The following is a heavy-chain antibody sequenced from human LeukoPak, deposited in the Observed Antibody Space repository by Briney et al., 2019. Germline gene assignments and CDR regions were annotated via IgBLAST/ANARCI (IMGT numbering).Heavy chain of an antibody. Sequence: GGSLRLSCAASGFTFSSYAMSWVRQAPGKGLEWVSAISGTGSSTYYADSVKGRFTISRDNSRNTLYLQMNSLRAEDTAVYYCAKGDTTWELPHDYWGQGTLVTVSS. V-gene: IGHV3-23*01. D-gene: IGHD1-26*01. CDR1: GFTFSSYA. CDR3: AKGDTTWELPHDY. CDR2: ISGTGSST. J-gene: IGHJ4*02.